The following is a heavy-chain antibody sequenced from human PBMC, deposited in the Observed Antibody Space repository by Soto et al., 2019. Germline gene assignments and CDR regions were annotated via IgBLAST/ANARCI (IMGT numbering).Heavy chain of an antibody. Sequence: PGGSLRLSCAASGFTFSSYAMHWVRQAPGKGLEWVAVISYDGSNKYYADSVKGRFTISRDNSKNTLYLQMNSLRAEDTAVYYCARDSERYYYDSSGRFDYWGQGTLVTVSS. V-gene: IGHV3-30-3*01. CDR2: ISYDGSNK. J-gene: IGHJ4*02. D-gene: IGHD3-22*01. CDR1: GFTFSSYA. CDR3: ARDSERYYYDSSGRFDY.